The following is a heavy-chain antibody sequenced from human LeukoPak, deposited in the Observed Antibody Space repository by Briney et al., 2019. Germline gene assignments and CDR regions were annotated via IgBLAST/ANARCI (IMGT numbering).Heavy chain of an antibody. Sequence: SETLPLTCTVSGGSIRTTSYYWGWLRQSPGRKPEWIGSIYFSGSTYYNPSLESRVTISVDTSNNQFSLKLTSVTAADTAVYYCARGGTYWDYWGQGTLVTVSS. J-gene: IGHJ4*02. D-gene: IGHD3-10*01. CDR3: ARGGTYWDY. CDR1: GGSIRTTSYY. V-gene: IGHV4-39*07. CDR2: IYFSGST.